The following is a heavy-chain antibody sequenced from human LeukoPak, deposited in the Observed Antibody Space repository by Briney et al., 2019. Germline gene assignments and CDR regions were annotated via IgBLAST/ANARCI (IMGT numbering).Heavy chain of an antibody. CDR3: ARGSPDSSSSVDFDY. Sequence: GGSLRLSCAASGFSFSSFAMTWVRQAPGKGLESVSDISSSGGSTYYADSVKGRFSVSRDNAKNTLYLQMSSLRVEDTAVYYCARGSPDSSSSVDFDYWGQGTLVTVSS. J-gene: IGHJ4*02. CDR1: GFSFSSFA. CDR2: ISSSGGST. D-gene: IGHD6-6*01. V-gene: IGHV3-23*01.